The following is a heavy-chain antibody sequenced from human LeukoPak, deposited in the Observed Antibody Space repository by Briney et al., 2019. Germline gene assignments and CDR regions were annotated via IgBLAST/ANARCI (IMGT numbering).Heavy chain of an antibody. CDR1: GYTFTSYW. CDR2: IYPGDSDT. CDR3: ARLKYDDILTGPHYYYYYMDV. V-gene: IGHV5-51*01. D-gene: IGHD3-9*01. Sequence: GESLKISCEGSGYTFTSYWIAWVRQMPGKGLEWMGIIYPGDSDTRYSPSFQGQVTISADKSISTAYLQWSSLKASDTAMYYCARLKYDDILTGPHYYYYYMDVWGKGTTVTISS. J-gene: IGHJ6*03.